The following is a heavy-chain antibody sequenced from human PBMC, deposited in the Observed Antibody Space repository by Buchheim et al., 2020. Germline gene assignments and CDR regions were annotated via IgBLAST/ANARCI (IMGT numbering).Heavy chain of an antibody. CDR2: ISTNSFTM. CDR3: ARDPGDQSYDY. Sequence: EVQLVESGGGLVQPGGSLRLSCAASGFTFSSYSMNWVRQAPGKGLEWISYISTNSFTMYYADSVKGRFTISRDNAKNPLYLQMNTLRDDDTAVYYCARDPGDQSYDYWGQGTL. CDR1: GFTFSSYS. D-gene: IGHD7-27*01. J-gene: IGHJ4*02. V-gene: IGHV3-48*02.